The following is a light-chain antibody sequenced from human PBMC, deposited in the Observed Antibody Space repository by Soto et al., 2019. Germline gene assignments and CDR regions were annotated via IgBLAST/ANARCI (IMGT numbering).Light chain of an antibody. CDR2: DAS. J-gene: IGKJ1*01. V-gene: IGKV1-5*01. CDR1: QSISSW. Sequence: DIQMTQSPSTLSASVGDRVTITCRASQSISSWLAWYQQKPGKAPKLLIYDASSLESGVPSRFSGSGSGTEFTLTISSLRPDDFATYYCQQYNSYSTFGQGTKVDIK. CDR3: QQYNSYST.